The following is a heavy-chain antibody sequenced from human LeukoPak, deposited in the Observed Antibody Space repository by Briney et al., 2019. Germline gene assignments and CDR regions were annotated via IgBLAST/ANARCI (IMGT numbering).Heavy chain of an antibody. V-gene: IGHV3-11*01. CDR3: ARSEMATTPLDY. Sequence: GGSLRLSCAASGFTFSNAWMSWVRQAPGKGLEWVSYISSSGNMIYYADSVKGRFTISRDNAKNSLYLQMNSLRAEDTAVYYCARSEMATTPLDYWGQGTLVTVSS. J-gene: IGHJ4*02. CDR1: GFTFSNAW. CDR2: ISSSGNMI. D-gene: IGHD5-24*01.